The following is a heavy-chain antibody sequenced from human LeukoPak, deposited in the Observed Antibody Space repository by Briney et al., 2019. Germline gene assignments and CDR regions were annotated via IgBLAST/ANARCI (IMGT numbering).Heavy chain of an antibody. V-gene: IGHV3-23*01. Sequence: GGSLRLSCAASGFSFSTYAMNWVRQAPGKGLEWVSAISGSDDSTYYAESVKGRFTISRDNSKNTQLLQMNSLRVEDTAAYYCAKFACTSTSCYNNFWGQGTLVTVSS. J-gene: IGHJ1*01. D-gene: IGHD2-2*02. CDR2: ISGSDDST. CDR1: GFSFSTYA. CDR3: AKFACTSTSCYNNF.